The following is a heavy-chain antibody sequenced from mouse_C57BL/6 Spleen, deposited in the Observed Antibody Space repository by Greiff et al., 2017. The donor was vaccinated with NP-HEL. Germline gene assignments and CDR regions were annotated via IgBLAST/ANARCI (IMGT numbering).Heavy chain of an antibody. CDR1: GYTFTSYW. V-gene: IGHV1-72*01. J-gene: IGHJ4*01. Sequence: QVQLQQPGAELVKPGASVKLSCKASGYTFTSYWMHWVKQRPGRGLEWIGRIDPNSGGTTYNEKFKSKATLTVDKPSSTAYMQLSSLTSEDSAVDYCARGYYYDYDYAMDYWGQGTSVTVSS. D-gene: IGHD2-4*01. CDR3: ARGYYYDYDYAMDY. CDR2: IDPNSGGT.